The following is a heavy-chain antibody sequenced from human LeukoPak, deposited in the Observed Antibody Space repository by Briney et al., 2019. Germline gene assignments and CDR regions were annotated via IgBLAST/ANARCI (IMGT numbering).Heavy chain of an antibody. CDR1: GFTFSSYA. J-gene: IGHJ4*02. CDR2: ISYDGSNK. CDR3: AKIDARYYDSSGYEAFDY. V-gene: IGHV3-30*18. Sequence: GGSLRLSCAASGFTFSSYAMSWVRQAPGKGLEWVAVISYDGSNKYYADSVKGRFTISRDNSKNTLYLQMNSLRAEDTAVYYCAKIDARYYDSSGYEAFDYWGQGTLVTVSS. D-gene: IGHD3-22*01.